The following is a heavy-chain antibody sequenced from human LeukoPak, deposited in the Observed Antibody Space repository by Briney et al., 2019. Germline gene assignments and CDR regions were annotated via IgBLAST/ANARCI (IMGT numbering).Heavy chain of an antibody. J-gene: IGHJ4*02. D-gene: IGHD3-22*01. V-gene: IGHV1-69*13. CDR3: AAVRTYYYDSSGYYDY. CDR1: GCTFSSYA. Sequence: SVKVSCKASGCTFSSYAISWVRQAPGQGFEWMGGIITLFGTANYAQKFQGRVTITADESTSTAYMELSSLRSEDTAVYYCAAVRTYYYDSSGYYDYWGQGTLVTVSS. CDR2: IITLFGTA.